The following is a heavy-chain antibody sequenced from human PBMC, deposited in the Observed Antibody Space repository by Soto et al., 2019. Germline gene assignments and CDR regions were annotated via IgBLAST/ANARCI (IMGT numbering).Heavy chain of an antibody. Sequence: QEQLVESGGGVVQPGRSLRLSCAASGFIFSSYGMHWVRHAPGKGLEWVAVIWYDGSNKYYADSVKGRFTISRDNSKNTLYLQMNSLRAEDTAVYYCARDRYSSGWYDLDYWGQGTLVTVSS. J-gene: IGHJ4*02. CDR3: ARDRYSSGWYDLDY. D-gene: IGHD6-19*01. V-gene: IGHV3-33*01. CDR1: GFIFSSYG. CDR2: IWYDGSNK.